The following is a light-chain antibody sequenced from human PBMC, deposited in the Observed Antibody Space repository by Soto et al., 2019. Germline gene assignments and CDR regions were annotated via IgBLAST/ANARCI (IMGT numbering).Light chain of an antibody. CDR1: QSVGTW. CDR2: GAS. J-gene: IGKJ3*01. Sequence: DIQMTQSRSTLSASVGGRVTITCRASQSVGTWVHWYQQKPGKATKVLIYGASNLESGVPSRFSGSGSGTEFTLTNSTLHPDDFATYFCQLYNRNTWSVGPAPNVDI. CDR3: QLYNRNTWS. V-gene: IGKV1-5*01.